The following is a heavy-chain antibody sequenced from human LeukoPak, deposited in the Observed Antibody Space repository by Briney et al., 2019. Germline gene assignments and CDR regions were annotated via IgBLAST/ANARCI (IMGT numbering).Heavy chain of an antibody. CDR2: ISITGATT. CDR1: GFSFNSYA. Sequence: GGSLRLSCAASGFSFNSYAMNWVRQAPGKGLEWVSVISITGATTYYAASVKGRFTISRDNSKSTLYLQMDALRADDTAVYYCARSLNGFYRGLDFWGQGTLVTVSS. D-gene: IGHD3-22*01. CDR3: ARSLNGFYRGLDF. V-gene: IGHV3-23*01. J-gene: IGHJ4*02.